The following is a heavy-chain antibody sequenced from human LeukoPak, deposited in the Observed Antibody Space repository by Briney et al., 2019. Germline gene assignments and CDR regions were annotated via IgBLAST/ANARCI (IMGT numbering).Heavy chain of an antibody. V-gene: IGHV3-30*18. D-gene: IGHD3-10*01. CDR3: AKDYGSGSYFHDAFDI. CDR1: GFTFSSYG. CDR2: ISYDGSNK. J-gene: IGHJ3*02. Sequence: GRSLRLSCAASGFTFSSYGMHWVRQAPGKGLEWVAVISYDGSNKYYADSVKGRFTISRDNSKNTLYLQMNSLRAEDTAVYYCAKDYGSGSYFHDAFDIWGQGTMVTVSS.